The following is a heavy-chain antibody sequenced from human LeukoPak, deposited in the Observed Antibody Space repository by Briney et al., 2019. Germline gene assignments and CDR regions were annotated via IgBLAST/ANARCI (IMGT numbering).Heavy chain of an antibody. Sequence: SVKVSCKASGGTFSSYTIRWVRQAPGQGLEWMGRIIPILGIANYAQKFQGRVTITADKSTSTAYMELSSLRSEDTAVYYCARGPGIAAAGTLGAEYFQHWGQGTLVTVSS. V-gene: IGHV1-69*02. J-gene: IGHJ1*01. CDR1: GGTFSSYT. CDR2: IIPILGIA. CDR3: ARGPGIAAAGTLGAEYFQH. D-gene: IGHD6-13*01.